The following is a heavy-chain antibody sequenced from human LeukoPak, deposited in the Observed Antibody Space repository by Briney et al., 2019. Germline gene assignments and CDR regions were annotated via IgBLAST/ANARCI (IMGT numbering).Heavy chain of an antibody. D-gene: IGHD2-15*01. J-gene: IGHJ1*01. V-gene: IGHV4-34*01. CDR1: GGSFSGYY. CDR3: ARSKIFPYCSGGSCYVWGYFQH. CDR2: INHSGST. Sequence: SETLSLTCAVYGGSFSGYYWSWIRQPPGKGLEWIGEINHSGSTNYNPSLKSRVTISVDTFKNQFSLKLSSVTAADTAVYYCARSKIFPYCSGGSCYVWGYFQHWGQGTLVTVSS.